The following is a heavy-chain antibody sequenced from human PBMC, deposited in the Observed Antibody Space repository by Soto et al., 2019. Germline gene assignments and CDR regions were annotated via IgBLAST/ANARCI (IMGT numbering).Heavy chain of an antibody. D-gene: IGHD5-18*01. CDR1: GGSISNYY. Sequence: PSETLSLTCIVSGGSISNYYWCWIRQPPGKGLEWIGYIYYSGSTNYNPSLKSRVTISVDTSKNQFSLKLSSVTAADTAVYYCARHRYSYGVYYFDYWGQGTLVTVSS. J-gene: IGHJ4*02. V-gene: IGHV4-59*08. CDR2: IYYSGST. CDR3: ARHRYSYGVYYFDY.